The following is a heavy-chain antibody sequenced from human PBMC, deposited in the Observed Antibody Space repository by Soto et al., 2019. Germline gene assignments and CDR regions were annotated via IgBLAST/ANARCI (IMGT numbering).Heavy chain of an antibody. CDR1: GFTFNTYS. D-gene: IGHD2-21*01. Sequence: GGSLRLSCEASGFTFNTYSMHWVRQPPGRGLEWLAAIWYDGTQKYYADSVKGRFIISRGNSKKTLYLEMNSLRAEDTAVYYCARARGPQVNGLWHFDSWGQGTLVTVSS. V-gene: IGHV3-33*01. CDR2: IWYDGTQK. CDR3: ARARGPQVNGLWHFDS. J-gene: IGHJ4*02.